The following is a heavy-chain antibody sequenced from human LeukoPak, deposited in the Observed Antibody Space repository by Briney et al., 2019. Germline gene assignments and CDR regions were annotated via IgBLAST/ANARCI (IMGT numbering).Heavy chain of an antibody. CDR3: ARQEYSGTDVPHFDY. V-gene: IGHV3-48*04. CDR1: GFTFSTYW. J-gene: IGHJ4*02. CDR2: SSRSGSTK. Sequence: PGGSLRLSCAASGFTFSTYWMTWVRQAPGKGLEWVSYSSRSGSTKYYADSVKGRFTISRDTAKNSLYLQMNSLRAEDTAVYYCARQEYSGTDVPHFDYWSQGTLVTVSS. D-gene: IGHD1-26*01.